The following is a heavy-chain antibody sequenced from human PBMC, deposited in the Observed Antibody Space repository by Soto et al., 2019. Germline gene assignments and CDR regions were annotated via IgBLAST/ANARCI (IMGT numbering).Heavy chain of an antibody. J-gene: IGHJ5*02. V-gene: IGHV1-8*01. CDR3: ARGLAVAGTWNWFDP. CDR1: GYTFTRYD. D-gene: IGHD6-19*01. CDR2: MNPNSGNT. Sequence: GXSVKVSFNASGYTFTRYDINLVRQCPGQGLEWMGWMNPNSGNTGYAQKFQGRVTMTRNTSISTAYMELSSLRSEDTAVYYCARGLAVAGTWNWFDPWGQGTLVTVSS.